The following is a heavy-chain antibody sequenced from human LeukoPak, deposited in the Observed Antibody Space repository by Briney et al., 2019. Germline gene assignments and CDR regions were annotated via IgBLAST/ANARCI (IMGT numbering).Heavy chain of an antibody. CDR2: IGIVDDT. V-gene: IGHV3-13*04. CDR3: ARGRGSSWSLDY. CDR1: GFTFSSYD. J-gene: IGHJ4*02. Sequence: GSMTLSCAASGFTFSSYDMHWVSQATGKGLEWVSTIGIVDDTYYPGSVKGRFTISRENAKNSLYLQMNSLTAGDTAVYYCARGRGSSWSLDYWGQGTPGPVSS. D-gene: IGHD6-13*01.